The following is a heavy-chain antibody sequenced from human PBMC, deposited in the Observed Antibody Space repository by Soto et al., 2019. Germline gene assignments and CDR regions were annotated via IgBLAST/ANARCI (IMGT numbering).Heavy chain of an antibody. D-gene: IGHD3-10*01. J-gene: IGHJ6*02. Sequence: SETLSLTCTVSGGSISSGDYYWSWIRQPPGKGLEWIGYIYYSGSTYYNPSLKSRVTISVDTSKNQFSLKLSSVTAADTAVYYCARDRSSGRDYYYYGMDFWGQGTTVTVSS. V-gene: IGHV4-30-4*01. CDR1: GGSISSGDYY. CDR3: ARDRSSGRDYYYYGMDF. CDR2: IYYSGST.